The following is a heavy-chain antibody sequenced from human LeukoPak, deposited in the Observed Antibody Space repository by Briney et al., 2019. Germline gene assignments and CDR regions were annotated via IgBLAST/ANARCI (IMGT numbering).Heavy chain of an antibody. D-gene: IGHD3-22*01. Sequence: SETLSLTCTVSGGSISSSSYYWGWIRQPPGKGLEWIGSIYYSGSTYYNPSLKSRVTTSVDTSKNQFSLKLSSVTAADTAVYYCARRYYYDSSGYFDWGQGTLVTVSS. CDR2: IYYSGST. CDR3: ARRYYYDSSGYFD. V-gene: IGHV4-39*01. CDR1: GGSISSSSYY. J-gene: IGHJ4*02.